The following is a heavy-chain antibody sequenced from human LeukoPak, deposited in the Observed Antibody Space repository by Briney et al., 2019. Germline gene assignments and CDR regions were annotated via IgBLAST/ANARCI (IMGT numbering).Heavy chain of an antibody. CDR3: AREGDYYDSSGYDPGAFDI. CDR1: GYTFTSYY. Sequence: ASVKVSCKASGYTFTSYYMHWVRQSPGQGLEWMGIINLSVGSTSYAQKFQGRVTMTRDTSTSTVYMELTSLRSEDTAVYYCAREGDYYDSSGYDPGAFDIWGQGTMVTVSS. J-gene: IGHJ3*02. D-gene: IGHD3-22*01. V-gene: IGHV1-46*01. CDR2: INLSVGST.